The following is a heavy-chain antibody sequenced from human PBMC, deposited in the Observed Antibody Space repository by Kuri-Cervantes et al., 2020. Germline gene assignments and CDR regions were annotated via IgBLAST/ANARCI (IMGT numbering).Heavy chain of an antibody. D-gene: IGHD3-22*01. Sequence: ESLKISCAVSGYSISSGYYWGWIRQPPGKGLEWIGSIYHSGSTYYNPSLKSRVTISVDRSKNQFSLKLSSVTAADTAVYYCATAGDDSSGYLRFDPWGQGTLVTVSS. CDR2: IYHSGST. J-gene: IGHJ5*02. CDR3: ATAGDDSSGYLRFDP. V-gene: IGHV4-38-2*01. CDR1: GYSISSGYY.